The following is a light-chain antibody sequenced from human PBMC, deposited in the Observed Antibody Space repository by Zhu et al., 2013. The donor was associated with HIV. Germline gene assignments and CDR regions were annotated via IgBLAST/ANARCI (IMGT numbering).Light chain of an antibody. V-gene: IGLV3-21*04. CDR3: QVWDSSSDVV. Sequence: SYELTQPPSVSVAPGKTASITCGGNNIGSKSVHWYQQKPGQAPVLVIFDDSDRPSGIPERFSGSNSGNTATLTISRVEAGDEADYYCQVWDSSSDVVFGGGTKLTVL. CDR2: DDS. J-gene: IGLJ2*01. CDR1: NIGSKS.